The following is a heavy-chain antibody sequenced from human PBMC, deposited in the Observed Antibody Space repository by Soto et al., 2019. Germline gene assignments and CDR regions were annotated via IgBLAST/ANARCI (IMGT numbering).Heavy chain of an antibody. V-gene: IGHV1-69*01. CDR1: GGDFKNFI. J-gene: IGHJ6*02. Sequence: VQLVQSGAEVRKPGSSVKVSCKASGGDFKNFIIAWVRQAPGHGLEWMGGVIPIFCTPNFVQTFQDRVTSTADEATSTTYMELLSLRSEDTAVYYCARVGSCISASCRYYGMDVWGQGITVSVSS. D-gene: IGHD2-2*01. CDR2: VIPIFCTP. CDR3: ARVGSCISASCRYYGMDV.